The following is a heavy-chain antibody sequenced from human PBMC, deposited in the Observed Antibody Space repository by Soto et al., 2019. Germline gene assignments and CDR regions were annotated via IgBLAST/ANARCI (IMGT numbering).Heavy chain of an antibody. CDR1: GFTFSNFA. Sequence: LRLSCAASGFTFSNFAMNWVRQAPGKGLEWVSAISGSSGRTDYADSVKGRFTISRDNSKNILYLQMNSLTAEDTAVYYCAKDTQWLARGNFDYWGQGTLVTVSS. CDR2: ISGSSGRT. J-gene: IGHJ4*02. CDR3: AKDTQWLARGNFDY. V-gene: IGHV3-23*01. D-gene: IGHD6-19*01.